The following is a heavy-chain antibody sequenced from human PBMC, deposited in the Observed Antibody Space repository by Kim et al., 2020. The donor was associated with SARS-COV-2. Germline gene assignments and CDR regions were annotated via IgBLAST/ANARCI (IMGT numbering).Heavy chain of an antibody. CDR1: GGSISSGGYY. Sequence: SETLSLTCTVSGGSISSGGYYWSWIRQHPGKGLEWIGYIYYSGSTYYNPSLKSRVTISVDTSKNQFSLKLSSVTAADTAVYYCARDGGSGSPAFDYWGQGTLVTVSS. V-gene: IGHV4-31*03. CDR2: IYYSGST. J-gene: IGHJ4*02. CDR3: ARDGGSGSPAFDY. D-gene: IGHD3-10*01.